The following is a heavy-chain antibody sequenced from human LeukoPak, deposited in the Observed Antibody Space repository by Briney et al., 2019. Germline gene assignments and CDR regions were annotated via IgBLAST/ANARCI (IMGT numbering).Heavy chain of an antibody. Sequence: SETLSLTCVVYGGSFSAYYWGWVRQPPGKGLEWIGSIYYSGTTKYNPSLKSRVTISVDNSNNKFSLRLSSVTAADTALYYCARGTLYSGWSYYFDSWGQGTLVTVSS. D-gene: IGHD6-19*01. J-gene: IGHJ4*02. V-gene: IGHV4-34*01. CDR3: ARGTLYSGWSYYFDS. CDR1: GGSFSAYY. CDR2: IYYSGTT.